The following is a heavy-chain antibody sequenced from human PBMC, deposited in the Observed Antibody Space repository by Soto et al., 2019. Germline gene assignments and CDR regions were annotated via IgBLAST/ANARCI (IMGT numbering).Heavy chain of an antibody. Sequence: QLQLQESGSGLVKPSQTLSLTCAVSGGSISSGGYSWSWIRQPPGKGLEWIGYIYHSGYTYYNPAPKSRVTKSVDRIKDQFSLKLGVGTAGDTGVYYCGSGHYGDYGYGMDDRGQGTKVTVSS. D-gene: IGHD4-17*01. J-gene: IGHJ6*02. CDR1: GGSISSGGYS. CDR2: IYHSGYT. CDR3: GSGHYGDYGYGMDD. V-gene: IGHV4-30-2*01.